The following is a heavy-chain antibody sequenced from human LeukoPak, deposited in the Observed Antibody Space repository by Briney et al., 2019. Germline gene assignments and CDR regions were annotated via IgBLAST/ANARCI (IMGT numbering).Heavy chain of an antibody. Sequence: GVSLRLSCPASVFTFSSYGINCVRQPPGKWLEWVSYTSSSGSTIYYADSVKGRFTISRDNAKKSLYLQMNSLRAEDTAVYHCARDAKEWQWLLDHWGQGTQVTVSS. V-gene: IGHV3-48*03. D-gene: IGHD6-19*01. J-gene: IGHJ4*02. CDR3: ARDAKEWQWLLDH. CDR2: TSSSGSTI. CDR1: VFTFSSYG.